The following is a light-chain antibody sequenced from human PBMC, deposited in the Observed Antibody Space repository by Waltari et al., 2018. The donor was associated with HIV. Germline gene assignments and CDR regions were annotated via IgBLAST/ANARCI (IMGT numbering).Light chain of an antibody. CDR2: KAS. Sequence: DIQMTQSPSTLSASIGDRVSFTCRASQNIGNWLAWYQQKPGKAPNLLISKASNLESGEPANFSGSGSGTHFTLTISGLRPDDFASYYCQQYYNFPVTFGQGTKL. V-gene: IGKV1-5*03. CDR3: QQYYNFPVT. J-gene: IGKJ2*01. CDR1: QNIGNW.